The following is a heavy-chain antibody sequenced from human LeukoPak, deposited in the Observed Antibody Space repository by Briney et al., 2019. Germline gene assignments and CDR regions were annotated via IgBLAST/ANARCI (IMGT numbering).Heavy chain of an antibody. J-gene: IGHJ4*02. Sequence: GESLKISCKGSGYTFINYWIAWVRQMPGKGLEWMGIIHPGDSNTIYSPSFEGQVTISADKSISTAYLQWSSLKASDTAMYYCARRDDSSGYYHYWGQGTLVTVSS. V-gene: IGHV5-51*01. CDR2: IHPGDSNT. CDR1: GYTFINYW. CDR3: ARRDDSSGYYHY. D-gene: IGHD3-22*01.